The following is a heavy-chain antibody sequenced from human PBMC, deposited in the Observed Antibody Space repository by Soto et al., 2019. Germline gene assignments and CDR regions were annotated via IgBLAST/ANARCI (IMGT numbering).Heavy chain of an antibody. CDR3: AKDYDSSGYPGIGY. D-gene: IGHD3-22*01. CDR1: GFTFSSYG. Sequence: QVQLVESGGGVVQPGRSLRLSCAASGFTFSSYGMHWVRQAPGKGLEWVAVISYDGSNKYYADSVKGRFTISRDNSKNPLYLQMNSLRAEDTAVYYCAKDYDSSGYPGIGYWGQGTLVTVSS. V-gene: IGHV3-30*18. J-gene: IGHJ4*02. CDR2: ISYDGSNK.